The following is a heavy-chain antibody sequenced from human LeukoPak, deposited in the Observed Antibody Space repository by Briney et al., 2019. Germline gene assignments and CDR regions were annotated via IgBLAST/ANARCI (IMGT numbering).Heavy chain of an antibody. Sequence: PSETLSLTCTVSGGSIINSNYYWDWIRQPPGKGLEWIGGLHHSGSTYYNPSLKSRVTISVDTSKNQFFLRLSSVTATDTAVYYCATNRSITLVRGGHGTEKNNLFDPWGQGTLVTVSS. CDR1: GGSIINSNYY. CDR3: ATNRSITLVRGGHGTEKNNLFDP. CDR2: LHHSGST. V-gene: IGHV4-39*01. J-gene: IGHJ5*02. D-gene: IGHD3-10*01.